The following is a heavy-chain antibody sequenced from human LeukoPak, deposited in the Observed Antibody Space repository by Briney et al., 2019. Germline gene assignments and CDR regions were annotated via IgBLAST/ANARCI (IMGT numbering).Heavy chain of an antibody. Sequence: SETLSLTCTVSGGSISNYYWSWFRQPPGKGLEWIGYIYYTGSTNYNPSLKSRVTISVDTSKNQFSLKITSVTAADTAMFYCAREAYGSGSYYDIWAQGTMVTVSS. D-gene: IGHD3-10*01. CDR2: IYYTGST. CDR3: AREAYGSGSYYDI. V-gene: IGHV4-59*01. CDR1: GGSISNYY. J-gene: IGHJ3*02.